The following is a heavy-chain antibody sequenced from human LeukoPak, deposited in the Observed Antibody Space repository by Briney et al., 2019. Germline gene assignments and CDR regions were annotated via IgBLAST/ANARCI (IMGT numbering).Heavy chain of an antibody. J-gene: IGHJ4*02. CDR2: IIPLFGTT. V-gene: IGHV1-69*05. D-gene: IGHD4-11*01. Sequence: ASVKVSCKASGGTFSSYAISWVRQAPGQGLEWMGRIIPLFGTTNYSQKFQGRVTIITDESTSTAYMELSSLRSEDTAVYYCAREAYRGNYVVADYWGQRTLVTVSS. CDR3: AREAYRGNYVVADY. CDR1: GGTFSSYA.